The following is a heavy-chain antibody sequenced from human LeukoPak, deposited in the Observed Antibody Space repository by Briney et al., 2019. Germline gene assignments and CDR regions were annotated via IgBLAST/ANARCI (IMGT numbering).Heavy chain of an antibody. J-gene: IGHJ4*02. Sequence: SETLSLTCTVSGGSISSSSYYWGWIRQPPGKGLEWIESIYYSGSTDYNPSLKSRVTMSVDMSTRQISLKLSSVTAADTAVYYCARAVGGDGSGSLWGPGTLVTVSS. D-gene: IGHD3-10*01. CDR1: GGSISSSSYY. CDR2: IYYSGST. V-gene: IGHV4-39*07. CDR3: ARAVGGDGSGSL.